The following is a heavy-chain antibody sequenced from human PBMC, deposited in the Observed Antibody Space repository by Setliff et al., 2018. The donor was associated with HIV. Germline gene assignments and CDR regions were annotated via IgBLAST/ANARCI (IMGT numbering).Heavy chain of an antibody. CDR3: AQRLSDCNDGSCQSEYFRH. V-gene: IGHV2-5*02. J-gene: IGHJ1*01. CDR1: GFSLSTDGVG. CDR2: IYWDNDM. D-gene: IGHD2-15*01. Sequence: ESGPTLVNPTQTLTLACTFSGFSLSTDGVGVGWIRQPPGKALEWLVLIYWDNDMRYSPSLKRRRTITKVPPKNQVVLTMTDMDPGDTATYYCAQRLSDCNDGSCQSEYFRHWGQGALVTVSS.